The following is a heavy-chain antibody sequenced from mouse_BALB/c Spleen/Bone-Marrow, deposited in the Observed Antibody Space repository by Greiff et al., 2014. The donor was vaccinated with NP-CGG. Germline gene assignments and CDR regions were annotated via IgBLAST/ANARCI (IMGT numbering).Heavy chain of an antibody. D-gene: IGHD2-3*01. Sequence: QVQLKESGGELMKPGASVKISCKATGYTFSSYWMEWVKQRPGHGLEWIGEILPGSGSTNCNEKFKGKATFTADTSSNTAYMQLSSLTSEDSAVYYCARPLYDGYYPWGQGTTLTVSS. CDR2: ILPGSGST. CDR1: GYTFSSYW. CDR3: ARPLYDGYYP. J-gene: IGHJ2*01. V-gene: IGHV1-9*01.